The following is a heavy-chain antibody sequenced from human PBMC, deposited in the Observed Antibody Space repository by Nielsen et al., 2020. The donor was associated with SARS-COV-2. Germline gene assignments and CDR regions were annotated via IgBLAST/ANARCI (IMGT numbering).Heavy chain of an antibody. Sequence: ASVKVSCKASGYTFTGSYVHWARQALGQGLEWMGRINPNSGATIYAQKFQGRVTMTRDTSISTAYLEVTRLRSDDTAVYYCARGLLYTAMVTSYGMDVWGQGTTVTVSS. J-gene: IGHJ6*02. D-gene: IGHD5-18*01. V-gene: IGHV1-2*06. CDR3: ARGLLYTAMVTSYGMDV. CDR2: INPNSGAT. CDR1: GYTFTGSY.